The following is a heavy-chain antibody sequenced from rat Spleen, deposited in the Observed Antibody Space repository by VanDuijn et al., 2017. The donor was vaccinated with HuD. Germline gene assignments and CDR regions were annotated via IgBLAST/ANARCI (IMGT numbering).Heavy chain of an antibody. CDR2: ITYDGSST. V-gene: IGHV5-7*01. D-gene: IGHD1-3*01. Sequence: EVQLVESGGGLVQPGRSLKLSCAASGFTFSDYNMAWVRQAPRKGLEWVAIITYDGSSTYYRDSVKGRFTISRDNAESILYLQMDSLWSEDTATYYCARHILGYGSLFDWGQGVMVTVSS. J-gene: IGHJ2*01. CDR1: GFTFSDYN. CDR3: ARHILGYGSLFD.